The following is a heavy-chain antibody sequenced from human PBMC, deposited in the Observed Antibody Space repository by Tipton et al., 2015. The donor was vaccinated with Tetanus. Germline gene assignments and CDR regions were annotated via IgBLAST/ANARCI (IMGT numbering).Heavy chain of an antibody. CDR2: IDSGGRR. Sequence: QLVQSGGGLIQPGGSLRLSCAVSGDIVSSNYMSWVRQAPGKGLEWVSVIDSGGRRYDADSVKGRFTISRDNAKNSLYLQMISLRAEDTAVYSCARGMAEASNCGGDCYSDYWGQGTLVTVSS. V-gene: IGHV3-53*01. D-gene: IGHD2-21*02. J-gene: IGHJ4*02. CDR3: ARGMAEASNCGGDCYSDY. CDR1: GDIVSSNY.